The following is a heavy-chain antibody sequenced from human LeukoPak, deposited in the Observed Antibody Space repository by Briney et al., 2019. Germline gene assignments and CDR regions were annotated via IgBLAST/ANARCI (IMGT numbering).Heavy chain of an antibody. Sequence: SVKVSCKASGGTFSSYAISWVRQAPGQGLEWMGGIIPIFGTANYAQKFQGRVTITTDESTSTAYMELSSLRSEDTAVYYCARAMYYYDSSGYYSEYFQHWGQGTLVTASS. J-gene: IGHJ1*01. CDR2: IIPIFGTA. D-gene: IGHD3-22*01. CDR1: GGTFSSYA. V-gene: IGHV1-69*05. CDR3: ARAMYYYDSSGYYSEYFQH.